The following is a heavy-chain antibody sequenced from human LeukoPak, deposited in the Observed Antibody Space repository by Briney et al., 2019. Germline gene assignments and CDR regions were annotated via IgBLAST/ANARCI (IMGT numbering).Heavy chain of an antibody. Sequence: PGGSLRLSCAASGFTFSGYEMHWVRQAPGKGLEWISHISSSGISKSYADSVKGRFTISRDNAKNSLYLQMNSLRAEDTAVYYCARDGGGSRFGELLAPDYWGQGTLVTVSS. D-gene: IGHD3-10*01. CDR3: ARDGGGSRFGELLAPDY. J-gene: IGHJ4*02. CDR2: ISSSGISK. CDR1: GFTFSGYE. V-gene: IGHV3-48*03.